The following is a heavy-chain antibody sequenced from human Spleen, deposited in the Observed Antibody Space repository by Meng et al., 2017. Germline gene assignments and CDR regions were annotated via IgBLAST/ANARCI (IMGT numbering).Heavy chain of an antibody. D-gene: IGHD2-8*01. CDR2: LSYTGTT. CDR1: DNSVRNGDYY. V-gene: IGHV4-61*08. CDR3: ATMVRQRGDFDC. Sequence: QVQLQEPGPGLGRPSATLSLTCTVSDNSVRNGDYYWSWIRQPPGKGLEWIGSLSYTGTTNHNPSLKSRVTMSVDTSKNQFSLRLSSVTAADTAVYYCATMVRQRGDFDCWGQGTLVTVSS. J-gene: IGHJ4*02.